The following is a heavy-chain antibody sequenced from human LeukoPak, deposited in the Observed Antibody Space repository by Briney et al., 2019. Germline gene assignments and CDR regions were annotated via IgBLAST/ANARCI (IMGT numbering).Heavy chain of an antibody. CDR2: ISTTSSYI. CDR3: ARGRGYSYADAFDI. V-gene: IGHV3-21*01. J-gene: IGHJ3*02. D-gene: IGHD5-18*01. Sequence: GSLRLSCAASGFSFSTYAISWVRQAPGKGLEWVSCISTTSSYIFYADSVKGRFTISRDNSKNTLYLQMNSLRAEDTAVYYCARGRGYSYADAFDIWGQGTMVTVSS. CDR1: GFSFSTYA.